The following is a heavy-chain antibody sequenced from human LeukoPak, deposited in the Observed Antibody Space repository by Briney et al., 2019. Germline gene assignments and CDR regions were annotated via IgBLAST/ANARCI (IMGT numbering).Heavy chain of an antibody. J-gene: IGHJ4*02. CDR2: TYYRSKWYN. CDR3: VRGGHFDY. V-gene: IGHV6-1*01. CDR1: GDSVSSSSSA. Sequence: SQTLSLTCAISGDSVSSSSSAWNWVRQSPSRGLEWLGRTYYRSKWYNDYAESVKSRIAINPDASKNQFSLHLNSVTPEDTAVYYCVRGGHFDYWGQGTLVTVSS. D-gene: IGHD3-16*01.